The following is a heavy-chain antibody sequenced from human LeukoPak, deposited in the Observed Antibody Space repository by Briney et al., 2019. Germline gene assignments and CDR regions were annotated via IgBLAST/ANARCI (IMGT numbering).Heavy chain of an antibody. J-gene: IGHJ4*02. CDR2: IYYTGTT. Sequence: SETLSLTCTVSGGSISSSTYYWGWIRQPPGKGLEWIGAIYYTGTTYYNPSLKSRVTISVDTSKNQFSLKLSSVTAADTAVYYCARAGGTFFDYWGQGTLVTVSS. CDR1: GGSISSSTYY. CDR3: ARAGGTFFDY. V-gene: IGHV4-39*07.